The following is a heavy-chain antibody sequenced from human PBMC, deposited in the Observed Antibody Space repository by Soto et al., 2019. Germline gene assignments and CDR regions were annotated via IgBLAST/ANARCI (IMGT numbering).Heavy chain of an antibody. CDR2: IIAYNGNK. D-gene: IGHD1-26*01. J-gene: IGHJ6*02. Sequence: GASVKVSCKASGYTFTSYGISWVRQAPGQGLEWMGWIIAYNGNKNYAQKLQGRVTMTTDTSTSTAYMELRSLRSDDTAVYYCARDPRWELHDYYYYGMDVWGQGTTVTVSS. CDR3: ARDPRWELHDYYYYGMDV. CDR1: GYTFTSYG. V-gene: IGHV1-18*04.